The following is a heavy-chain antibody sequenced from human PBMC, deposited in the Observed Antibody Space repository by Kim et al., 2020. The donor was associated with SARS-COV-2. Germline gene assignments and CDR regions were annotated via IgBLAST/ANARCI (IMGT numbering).Heavy chain of an antibody. D-gene: IGHD2-2*01. CDR1: GYTFTSYA. V-gene: IGHV1-3*01. CDR2: INAGNGNT. J-gene: IGHJ5*02. CDR3: ARSYCSSTSCAWDWFDP. Sequence: ASVKVSCKASGYTFTSYAMHWVRQAPGQRLEWMGWINAGNGNTKYSQKFQGRVTITRDTSASTAYMELSSLRSEDTAVYYCARSYCSSTSCAWDWFDPWGQGTLVTVSS.